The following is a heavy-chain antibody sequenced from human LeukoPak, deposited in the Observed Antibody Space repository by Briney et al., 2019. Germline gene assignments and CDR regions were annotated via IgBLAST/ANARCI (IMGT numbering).Heavy chain of an antibody. D-gene: IGHD3-3*01. Sequence: GGSLRLSCAASRFTFSSYWMTWVRQAPGKGLEWVANIKQDGSEKYYVDSVKGRFTISRDNAKNSLYLQMNSLRAEDTAIYYCARSTSARYDFWSGYSRDYYYYYMDVWGKGTTVTVSS. CDR1: RFTFSSYW. V-gene: IGHV3-7*01. CDR2: IKQDGSEK. CDR3: ARSTSARYDFWSGYSRDYYYYYMDV. J-gene: IGHJ6*03.